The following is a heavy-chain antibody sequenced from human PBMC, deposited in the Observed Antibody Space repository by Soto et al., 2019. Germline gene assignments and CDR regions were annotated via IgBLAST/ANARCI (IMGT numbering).Heavy chain of an antibody. CDR1: GFTFGDYA. Sequence: PGGSLRLSCTASGFTFGDYAMSWVRQAPGKGLEWVGFIRSKAYGGTTEYAASVKGRFTISRDDSKSIAYLQMNSLKTEDTAVYYCNRENYDPPRSDAFDIWGQGTMVTVXS. V-gene: IGHV3-49*04. CDR2: IRSKAYGGTT. J-gene: IGHJ3*02. CDR3: NRENYDPPRSDAFDI. D-gene: IGHD3-22*01.